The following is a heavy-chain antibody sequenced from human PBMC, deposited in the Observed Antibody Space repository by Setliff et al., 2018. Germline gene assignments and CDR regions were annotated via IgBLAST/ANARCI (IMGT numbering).Heavy chain of an antibody. Sequence: GGSLRLSCAASGFTFNTYWMHWVRQAPGKGLVWFSHINSDGSGTSYADSVKGRFTISRANSKNTLYLQMNNLRVEDTARYYCVNHNPARRSPAGTALDSWGQGTLVTVSS. D-gene: IGHD6-19*01. V-gene: IGHV3-74*01. CDR3: VNHNPARRSPAGTALDS. CDR1: GFTFNTYW. J-gene: IGHJ4*02. CDR2: INSDGSGT.